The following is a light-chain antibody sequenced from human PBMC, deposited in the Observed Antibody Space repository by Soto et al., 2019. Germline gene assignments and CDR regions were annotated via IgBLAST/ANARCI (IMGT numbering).Light chain of an antibody. CDR2: WAS. J-gene: IGKJ1*01. V-gene: IGKV4-1*01. CDR3: QQYYSTLRT. Sequence: DIVMTPSPDSLAVSLGERATINCKSSQSVLYSSNNKNYLAWYQQKPGQPPKLLIYWASTRESGVPDRFSGSGSGTDFTLTISSLQAEDVAVYYCQQYYSTLRTFGQGTKVDIK. CDR1: QSVLYSSNNKNY.